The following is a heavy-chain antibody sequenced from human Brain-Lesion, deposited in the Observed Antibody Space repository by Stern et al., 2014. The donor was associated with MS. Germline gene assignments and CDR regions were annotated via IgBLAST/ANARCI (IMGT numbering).Heavy chain of an antibody. CDR1: GFTFDDYA. Sequence: QLVESGGDLVQPGRSLRLSCAAFGFTFDDYAMHWVRQAPGKGLEWGAGISWNRGTIGYADSVKGRFTTSRDNAYSSLYLQMNSLRPEDTALYYCARDITGSSAYFAYWGQGTLVTVSS. J-gene: IGHJ4*02. CDR3: ARDITGSSAYFAY. V-gene: IGHV3-9*01. D-gene: IGHD1-14*01. CDR2: ISWNRGTI.